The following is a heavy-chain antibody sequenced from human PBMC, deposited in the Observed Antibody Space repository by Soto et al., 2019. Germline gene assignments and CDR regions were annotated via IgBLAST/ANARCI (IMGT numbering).Heavy chain of an antibody. Sequence: PGGSLRLSCEASGFIFSNYNMNWVRQAPGKGLEWISYISSTSGTIYYADSAKGRFTISRDNAKNSLYLQMSRLRDEDTAVYYCAREDLIWFGDLIRNYYNYALDVWGQGATVTAP. CDR3: AREDLIWFGDLIRNYYNYALDV. CDR2: ISSTSGTI. V-gene: IGHV3-48*02. CDR1: GFIFSNYN. J-gene: IGHJ6*02. D-gene: IGHD3-10*01.